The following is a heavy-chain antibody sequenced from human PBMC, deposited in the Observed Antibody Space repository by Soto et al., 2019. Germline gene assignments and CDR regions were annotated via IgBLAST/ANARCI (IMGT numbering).Heavy chain of an antibody. CDR1: GYTFTSYY. J-gene: IGHJ6*02. Sequence: QVQLVQSGAEMKKPGASVKVSCKASGYTFTSYYMHWMRQAPGQGLEWMGIINPSGGSTSYAQKFQGRVTMTRDTSTSTVYMELSSLRSEDTAVYYCARSTVTRRGGMDVWGQGTTVTVSS. V-gene: IGHV1-46*01. CDR3: ARSTVTRRGGMDV. D-gene: IGHD4-4*01. CDR2: INPSGGST.